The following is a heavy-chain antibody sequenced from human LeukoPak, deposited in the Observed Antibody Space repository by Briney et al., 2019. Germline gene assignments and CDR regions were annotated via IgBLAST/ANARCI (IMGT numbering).Heavy chain of an antibody. J-gene: IGHJ2*01. CDR2: IGADSGDTHGDT. CDR1: GYRLRNHG. Sequence: ASVKVSCKASGYRLRNHGISWVRQAPGQGLEWMGWIGADSGDTHGDTHYAEKLQGRVTMTTDTSTDTAYMDLRSLTSDDTAVYYCARGSSPYNWYFDLWGRGTLVTVSS. D-gene: IGHD4-11*01. CDR3: ARGSSPYNWYFDL. V-gene: IGHV1-18*01.